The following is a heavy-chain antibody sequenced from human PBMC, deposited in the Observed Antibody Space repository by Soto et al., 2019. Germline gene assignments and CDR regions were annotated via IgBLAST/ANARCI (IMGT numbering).Heavy chain of an antibody. V-gene: IGHV1-18*01. CDR1: GYTFTTYG. D-gene: IGHD3-3*01. J-gene: IGHJ4*02. Sequence: QVQLVQSGAEVKKPGASVKVSCKAFGYTFTTYGISWVRQAPGQGLEWMGWISAYNGNTNYAQNLQGRVTMTTDTSTSTAYMELRSLRSDDTAVYYCARASDFWSGYPSADYWGQGTLVTVSS. CDR3: ARASDFWSGYPSADY. CDR2: ISAYNGNT.